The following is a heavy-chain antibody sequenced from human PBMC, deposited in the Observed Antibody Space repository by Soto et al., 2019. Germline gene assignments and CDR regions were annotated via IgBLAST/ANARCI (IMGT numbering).Heavy chain of an antibody. D-gene: IGHD2-15*01. CDR2: IYYSGST. Sequence: QVQLQESGPGLVKPSQTLSLTCTVSGGSISSGGYYWSWIRQHPGKGLEWIGYIYYSGSTYYNPSLKSRVTISVDTSKNQFSLKLSSVTDADTAVYYCARVHRVGYCSGGSCYWDWFDPWGQGTLVTVSS. V-gene: IGHV4-31*03. CDR1: GGSISSGGYY. J-gene: IGHJ5*02. CDR3: ARVHRVGYCSGGSCYWDWFDP.